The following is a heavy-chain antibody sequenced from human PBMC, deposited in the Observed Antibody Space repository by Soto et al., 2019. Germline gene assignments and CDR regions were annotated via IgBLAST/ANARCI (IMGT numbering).Heavy chain of an antibody. J-gene: IGHJ6*02. CDR2: IIPIFGTA. CDR1: GGTFSSYA. Sequence: SVKVSCKASGGTFSSYAISWVRQAPGQGLEWMGGIIPIFGTANYAQKFQGRVTITADESTSTAYMELSSLRSEDTAVYYCARVIAAAGVWGGMDVWGQGTTVTVSS. CDR3: ARVIAAAGVWGGMDV. D-gene: IGHD6-13*01. V-gene: IGHV1-69*13.